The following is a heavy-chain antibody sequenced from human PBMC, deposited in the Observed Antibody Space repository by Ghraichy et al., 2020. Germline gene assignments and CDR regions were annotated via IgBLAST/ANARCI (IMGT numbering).Heavy chain of an antibody. CDR3: AKQPYDHIWGSYSDY. D-gene: IGHD3-16*01. CDR1: GFTFNTYA. Sequence: GESLNISCAASGFTFNTYAMTWVRQAPGKGLEWVSVISGDGTRTDYADSVKGRFTISRDNSTNTLHLQMNSLRVEDTALYYCAKQPYDHIWGSYSDYWGQGALVTVSS. J-gene: IGHJ4*02. V-gene: IGHV3-23*01. CDR2: ISGDGTRT.